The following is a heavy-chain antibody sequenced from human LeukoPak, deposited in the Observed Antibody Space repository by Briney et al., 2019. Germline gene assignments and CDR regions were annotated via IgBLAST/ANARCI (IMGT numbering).Heavy chain of an antibody. V-gene: IGHV3-7*01. D-gene: IGHD6-19*01. J-gene: IGHJ5*02. CDR3: AGISGWYPNWFDP. CDR2: IKQDGSEK. CDR1: GFTFSSYW. Sequence: PGGSLRLSCAASGFTFSSYWMSWVRQAPGKGLEWVANIKQDGSEKYYVDSVKGRFTISRDNAKNSLYLQMNSLRAEDTAVYYCAGISGWYPNWFDPWGQGTLVTVSS.